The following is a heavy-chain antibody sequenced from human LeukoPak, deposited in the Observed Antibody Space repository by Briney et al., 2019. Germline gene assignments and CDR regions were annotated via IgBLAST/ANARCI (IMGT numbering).Heavy chain of an antibody. CDR1: GFTFSSYA. J-gene: IGHJ3*02. CDR2: ISASGAST. V-gene: IGHV3-23*01. Sequence: LTGGSLRLSCAASGFTFSSYAMSWVRQAPGKGLEWVSAISASGASTYYADSVKGRFTISRDNSKNTLYLQMNSLRAEDTAVYYCAKDISAVTTPLDAFDIWGQGTMVTVSS. D-gene: IGHD4-17*01. CDR3: AKDISAVTTPLDAFDI.